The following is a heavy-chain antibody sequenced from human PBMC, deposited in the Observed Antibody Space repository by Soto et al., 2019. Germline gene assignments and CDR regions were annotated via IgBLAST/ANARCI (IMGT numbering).Heavy chain of an antibody. J-gene: IGHJ3*02. V-gene: IGHV3-48*02. D-gene: IGHD6-19*01. Sequence: EVQLVESGGDLVQPGQSLRLSCAASGFSFSSYSMNWVRQAPGKGLEWISYLSSSKTYIWYADFVKGRLTISRNNAKNSLSLQMNSLRDEDTAVYYCVSDSGWAFDIWGLGTMVTVSS. CDR2: LSSSKTYI. CDR1: GFSFSSYS. CDR3: VSDSGWAFDI.